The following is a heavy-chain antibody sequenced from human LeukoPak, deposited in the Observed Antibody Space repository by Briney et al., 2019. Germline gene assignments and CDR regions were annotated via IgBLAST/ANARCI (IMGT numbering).Heavy chain of an antibody. D-gene: IGHD4-23*01. V-gene: IGHV3-48*04. Sequence: GGSLRLSCAASGFTFNSYRMNWVRQAPGKGLEWVSYISSSSSTIYHADSVKGRFSISRDNAKNSLYLQMNSLRAEDTALYYCAKGATVVTRSAFDIWGQGTMVTVSS. CDR1: GFTFNSYR. CDR3: AKGATVVTRSAFDI. CDR2: ISSSSSTI. J-gene: IGHJ3*02.